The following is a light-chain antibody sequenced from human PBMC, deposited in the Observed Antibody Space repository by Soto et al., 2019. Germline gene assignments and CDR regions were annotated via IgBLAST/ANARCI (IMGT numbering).Light chain of an antibody. CDR2: DAS. V-gene: IGKV3-11*01. CDR3: QQRSNWPPWT. J-gene: IGKJ1*01. Sequence: EIVLTQSPATLSLSPGARAPLSCRASQSVSSYLAWYQQNPGQAPRLLIYDASNRATGIPARFSGSGSGTDFTLTISSLEPEDFAVYYCQQRSNWPPWTFGQGTKVDIK. CDR1: QSVSSY.